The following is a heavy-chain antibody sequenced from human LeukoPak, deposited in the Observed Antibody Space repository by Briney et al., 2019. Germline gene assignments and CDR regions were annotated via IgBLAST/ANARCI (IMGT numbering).Heavy chain of an antibody. CDR3: VRDRTTVTLFDS. CDR2: VSTDGNII. V-gene: IGHV3-74*01. D-gene: IGHD4-17*01. Sequence: GGSLRLSCAASGFTFSRYWMHWVRQAPGKGLVWVSRVSTDGNIISYADSVKGRFTISRDNAKNTVYLQMNSLRAEDTAVYYCVRDRTTVTLFDSWGQGTLVTVSS. J-gene: IGHJ4*02. CDR1: GFTFSRYW.